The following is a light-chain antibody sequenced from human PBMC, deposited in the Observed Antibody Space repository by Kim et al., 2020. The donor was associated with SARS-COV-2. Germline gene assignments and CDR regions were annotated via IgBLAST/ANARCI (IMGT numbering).Light chain of an antibody. Sequence: DTRSVPPGERVTLSCRASQTVTNRYLAWYQQKPGQAPKLLIFGASDRATGIPARFRGSGSGTDFSLTISSLEPEDYAVYYCQHETFGQGTKVDIK. CDR3: QHET. CDR1: QTVTNRY. J-gene: IGKJ1*01. CDR2: GAS. V-gene: IGKV3-20*02.